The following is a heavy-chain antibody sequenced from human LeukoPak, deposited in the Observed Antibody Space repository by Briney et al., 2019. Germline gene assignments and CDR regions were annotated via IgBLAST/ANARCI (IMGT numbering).Heavy chain of an antibody. D-gene: IGHD3-9*01. CDR1: GFTFSIYS. V-gene: IGHV3-21*01. CDR3: AKVRYFGPSAFDI. J-gene: IGHJ3*02. Sequence: PGGSLRLSCAASGFTFSIYSMNWVRQAPGKGLEWLSSITSSSNYIYYADSVKGRFTISRDNVQNSLYLQMNSLRAEDTAVYYCAKVRYFGPSAFDIWGQGTMVTVSS. CDR2: ITSSSNYI.